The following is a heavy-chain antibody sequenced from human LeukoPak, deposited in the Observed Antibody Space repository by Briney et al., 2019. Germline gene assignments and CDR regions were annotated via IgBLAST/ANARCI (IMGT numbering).Heavy chain of an antibody. CDR2: IKQGGSEK. V-gene: IGHV3-7*01. CDR1: GFTFSSYW. D-gene: IGHD2-2*01. J-gene: IGHJ4*02. Sequence: GGSLRLSCAASGFTFSSYWMSWVRQAPGKGLEWVANIKQGGSEKYYVDSVKGRFTISRDNAKNSLYLQMNGLRAEDTAVYYCARRGYCSSTSCYSFDYWGQGTLVTVSS. CDR3: ARRGYCSSTSCYSFDY.